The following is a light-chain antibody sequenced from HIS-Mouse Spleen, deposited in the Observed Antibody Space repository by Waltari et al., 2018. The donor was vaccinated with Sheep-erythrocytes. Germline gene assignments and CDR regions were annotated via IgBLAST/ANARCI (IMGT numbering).Light chain of an antibody. CDR1: QVISSW. Sequence: DIHMTQSPSPVSASVGDRVTITCRASQVISSWLGWYQQKPGKAPKLLIYAAASMQSGVASMFSGSRYGTDFTLTISRLQHGDFAAYDCQQANSFPPTFGEGTKVEIK. CDR2: AAA. J-gene: IGKJ1*01. V-gene: IGKV1-12*01. CDR3: QQANSFPPT.